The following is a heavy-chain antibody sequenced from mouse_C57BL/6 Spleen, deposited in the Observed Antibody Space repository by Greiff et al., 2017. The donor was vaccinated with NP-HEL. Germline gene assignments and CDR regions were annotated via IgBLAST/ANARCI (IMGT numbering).Heavy chain of an antibody. D-gene: IGHD1-1*01. CDR1: GYTFTSYW. Sequence: EVQLQQSGTVLARPGASVKMSCKTSGYTFTSYWMHWVKQRPGQGLEWIGAIYPGNSETSYNQKFKGKAKLTAVTSASTAYMELSSLTNEDSAVYYCEGIYYGSSFWFAYWGQGTLVTVSA. CDR2: IYPGNSET. J-gene: IGHJ3*01. CDR3: EGIYYGSSFWFAY. V-gene: IGHV1-5*01.